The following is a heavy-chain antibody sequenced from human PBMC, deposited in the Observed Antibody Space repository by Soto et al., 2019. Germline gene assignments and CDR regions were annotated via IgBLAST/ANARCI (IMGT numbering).Heavy chain of an antibody. Sequence: EVQLLESGGGLVQPGGSLRLSCAVSGLTCSRLDLSWVRQPPGTGLERFSASGGSDLSTHYVYSVKGRFTISSDSTKKTLDLQLNSLSAEDTAVNYCVTHSWHYWGKGTLVTASS. CDR3: VTHSWHY. D-gene: IGHD5-12*01. CDR1: GLTCSRLD. J-gene: IGHJ4*02. V-gene: IGHV3-23*01. CDR2: SGGSDLST.